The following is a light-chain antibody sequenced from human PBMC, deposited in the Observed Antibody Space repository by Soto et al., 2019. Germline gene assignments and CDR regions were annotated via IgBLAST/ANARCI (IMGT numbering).Light chain of an antibody. V-gene: IGLV2-14*01. J-gene: IGLJ2*01. CDR3: STYTSASTS. CDR1: SSDVGGYNY. Sequence: QSALTQPASVSGSPGQSITISCTGTSSDVGGYNYVSWYHHHPGKAPKLIIYEVIKRPSGISPRFSGSKAGNTASLTISGLQADDEADYFCSTYTSASTSFGGGTQLTVL. CDR2: EVI.